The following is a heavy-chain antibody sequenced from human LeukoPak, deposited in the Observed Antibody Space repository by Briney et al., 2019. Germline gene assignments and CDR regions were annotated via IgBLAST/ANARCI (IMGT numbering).Heavy chain of an antibody. Sequence: GGSLRLSCAASGFTFSDYYMSWIRQAPGKGVEWASYITSRGSTKYYSDSVKGRFTISRDNAKNSPYLQMDSLRAEDTAVYYCARVFGSSSWYPLYLDYWGQGALVTVSS. D-gene: IGHD6-13*01. CDR3: ARVFGSSSWYPLYLDY. CDR2: ITSRGSTK. J-gene: IGHJ4*02. V-gene: IGHV3-11*01. CDR1: GFTFSDYY.